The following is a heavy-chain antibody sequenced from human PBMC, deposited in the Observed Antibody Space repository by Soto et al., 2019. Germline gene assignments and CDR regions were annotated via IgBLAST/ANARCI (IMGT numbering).Heavy chain of an antibody. D-gene: IGHD2-15*01. V-gene: IGHV1-69*12. J-gene: IGHJ5*02. CDR1: GGTFSSYA. CDR2: IIPIFGTA. Sequence: QVQLVQSGAEVKKPGSSVKVSCKASGGTFSSYAISWVRQAPGQGLEWMGGIIPIFGTANNAQKFQGRVTIPAXEXASAAYMERSSLRSEDTAVYYWAREVVVAATGWFDPWGQGTLVTVSS. CDR3: AREVVVAATGWFDP.